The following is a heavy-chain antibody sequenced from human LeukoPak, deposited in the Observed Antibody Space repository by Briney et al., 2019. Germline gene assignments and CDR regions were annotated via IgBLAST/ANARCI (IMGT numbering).Heavy chain of an antibody. CDR3: ARFLTVSQFDY. Sequence: SSETLSLTCTVSGGSFTSYYWSWLRQPPGKGLEWLGYIYTSGTTKYNPSLKSRVTILVDTSKNQFSLKLSSVTAADTAVYYCARFLTVSQFDYWGQGTLVTVSS. CDR2: IYTSGTT. CDR1: GGSFTSYY. V-gene: IGHV4-4*09. J-gene: IGHJ4*02. D-gene: IGHD3-22*01.